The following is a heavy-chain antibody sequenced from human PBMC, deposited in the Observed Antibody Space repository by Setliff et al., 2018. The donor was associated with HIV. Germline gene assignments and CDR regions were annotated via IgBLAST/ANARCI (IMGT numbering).Heavy chain of an antibody. CDR2: IIPVLGSI. CDR1: GGIFSSYA. Sequence: SVKVSCKASGGIFSSYALSWVRQAPGQGLEWMGGIIPVLGSIDYAQKFQGRLSITADESTSIAYMELSSLRSEDTAVYYCTRGLWENYYDSSGYPVPDAFDIWGQGTMVTVSS. V-gene: IGHV1-69*13. D-gene: IGHD3-22*01. J-gene: IGHJ3*02. CDR3: TRGLWENYYDSSGYPVPDAFDI.